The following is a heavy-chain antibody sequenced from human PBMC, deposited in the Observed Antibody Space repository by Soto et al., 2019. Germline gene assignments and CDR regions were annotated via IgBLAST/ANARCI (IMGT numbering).Heavy chain of an antibody. V-gene: IGHV3-15*01. Sequence: LSLSCAASGFTVTNAWMNWVRQAPGKGLERVGRIKSKTDGGTTDFPAPVKGRFTISRDDSKNTLYLQMSSLKTEDTAMYYCTKEMSNSSGCYGAFDIWGQGIMVTVSS. CDR3: TKEMSNSSGCYGAFDI. J-gene: IGHJ3*02. CDR2: IKSKTDGGTT. CDR1: GFTVTNAW. D-gene: IGHD6-19*01.